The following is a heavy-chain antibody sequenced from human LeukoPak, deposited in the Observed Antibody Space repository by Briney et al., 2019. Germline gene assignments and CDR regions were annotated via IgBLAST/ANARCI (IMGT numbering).Heavy chain of an antibody. J-gene: IGHJ3*02. Sequence: GGSLRLSCAASGFTVSSNYMSWVRQAPGKGLEWVSVIYGGGNTYYADSVKGRFTISRDNSKNRLYLQMNSLRAEDTALYYCAKGSSVEQWLEDAFDIWGQGTMVTVSS. CDR3: AKGSSVEQWLEDAFDI. CDR2: IYGGGNT. V-gene: IGHV3-66*01. CDR1: GFTVSSNY. D-gene: IGHD6-19*01.